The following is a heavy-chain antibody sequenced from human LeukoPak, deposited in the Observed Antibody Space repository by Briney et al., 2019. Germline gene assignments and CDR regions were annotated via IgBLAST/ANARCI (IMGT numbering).Heavy chain of an antibody. CDR2: ISYDGSNK. D-gene: IGHD3-3*01. J-gene: IGHJ3*02. V-gene: IGHV3-30-3*01. CDR1: GFAFSSYA. CDR3: AREQYYDFWSGYYRENDAFDI. Sequence: PGGSLRLSCAASGFAFSSYAMHWVRQAPGKGLEWVAVISYDGSNKYYADSVKGRFTISRDNSRNTLYLQMNSLRAEDTAVYYCAREQYYDFWSGYYRENDAFDIWGQGTMVTVSS.